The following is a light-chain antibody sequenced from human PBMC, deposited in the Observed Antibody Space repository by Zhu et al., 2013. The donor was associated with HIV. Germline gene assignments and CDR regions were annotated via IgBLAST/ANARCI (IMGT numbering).Light chain of an antibody. V-gene: IGKV1-39*01. Sequence: DIRMTQSPSSLSASVGDRVTITCRASQSITSYLNWYQQKPGKAPKLLVYAASSMQSGVPSRFSGSGSGTDFTLTISSLQPEDFATYYCQQSYISSLTFGGGTRVDLK. CDR1: QSITSY. J-gene: IGKJ4*01. CDR2: AAS. CDR3: QQSYISSLT.